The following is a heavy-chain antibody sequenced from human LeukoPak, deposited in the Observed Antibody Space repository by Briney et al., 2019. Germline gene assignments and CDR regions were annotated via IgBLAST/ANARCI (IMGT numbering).Heavy chain of an antibody. Sequence: GGSLRLSCAASGFTFSRYEMNWVRQAPGKGLEWVSYISSSGTTIYYADSVKGRFTISRDNAQNSLFLQMNSLRAEDTAVYYCARIGLSGYYHWGRGTLVTVSS. CDR3: ARIGLSGYYH. D-gene: IGHD3-3*01. CDR1: GFTFSRYE. CDR2: ISSSGTTI. J-gene: IGHJ5*02. V-gene: IGHV3-48*03.